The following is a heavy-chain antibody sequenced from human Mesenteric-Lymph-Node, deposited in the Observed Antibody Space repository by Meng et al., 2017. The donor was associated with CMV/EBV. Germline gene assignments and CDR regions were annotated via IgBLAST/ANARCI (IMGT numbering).Heavy chain of an antibody. J-gene: IGHJ4*02. CDR3: ARVYGVRGVIIRGVFGY. CDR1: GGTFSSYA. CDR2: IIPIFGTA. V-gene: IGHV1-69*05. Sequence: SVKVSCKASGGTFSSYAISWVRQAPGQGLEWMGGIIPIFGTANYAQKFQGRVTITTDESTSTAYMELSSLRSDDTAVYYCARVYGVRGVIIRGVFGYWGQGTLVTVSS. D-gene: IGHD3-10*01.